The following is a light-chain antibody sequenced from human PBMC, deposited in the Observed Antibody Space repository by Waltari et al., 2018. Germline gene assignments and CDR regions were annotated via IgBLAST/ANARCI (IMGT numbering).Light chain of an antibody. V-gene: IGLV3-19*01. CDR2: GQD. J-gene: IGLJ3*02. CDR3: LSRDTTSTRV. Sequence: SSELTQDPAVSVALGQTVSITCKGDSPRRYYASWYQKRPGQAPILILYGQDNRPSGIPDRFSGSTSGNTASLTITGAQAEDEADYYCLSRDTTSTRVFGGGTRLTV. CDR1: SPRRYY.